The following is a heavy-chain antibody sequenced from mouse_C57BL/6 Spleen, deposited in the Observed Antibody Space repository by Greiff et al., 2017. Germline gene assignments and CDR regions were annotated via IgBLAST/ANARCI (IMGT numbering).Heavy chain of an antibody. Sequence: EVKLMESGGGLVKPGGSLKLSCAASGFTFSDYGMHWVRQAPEKGLEWVAYISSGSSTIYYADTVKGRFTISRDNAKNTLFLQMTSLRSEDTAMYYCARGYGNYVGYYAMDYWGQGTSVTVSS. D-gene: IGHD2-1*01. V-gene: IGHV5-17*01. CDR2: ISSGSSTI. CDR1: GFTFSDYG. J-gene: IGHJ4*01. CDR3: ARGYGNYVGYYAMDY.